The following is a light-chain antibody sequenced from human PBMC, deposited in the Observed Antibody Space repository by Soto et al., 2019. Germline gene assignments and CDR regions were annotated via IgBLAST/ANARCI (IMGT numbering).Light chain of an antibody. J-gene: IGKJ1*01. CDR3: QQTHSTSWT. Sequence: DIQMTPSPSSLSASVGDRVTITCRASQSISSSLNWYQQKPGKAPKLLISAASSLQSGVPSRFSGSESGTEFTLTISSLQPEDFATYFCQQTHSTSWTFGQGTNVEIK. CDR1: QSISSS. V-gene: IGKV1-39*01. CDR2: AAS.